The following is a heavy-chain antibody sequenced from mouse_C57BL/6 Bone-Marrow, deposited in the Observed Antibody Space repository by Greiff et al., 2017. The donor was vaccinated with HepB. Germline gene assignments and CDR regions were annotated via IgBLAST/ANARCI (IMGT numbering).Heavy chain of an antibody. CDR3: ARQTFSYGSSYGECY. CDR2: RHPNSGST. D-gene: IGHD1-1*01. J-gene: IGHJ2*01. Sequence: PGQGLEWIGMRHPNSGSTNYNEKFKSKATLTVDKSSSTAYMQLSSLTSEDSAVYYCARQTFSYGSSYGECYWGQGTTLTVSP. V-gene: IGHV1-64*01.